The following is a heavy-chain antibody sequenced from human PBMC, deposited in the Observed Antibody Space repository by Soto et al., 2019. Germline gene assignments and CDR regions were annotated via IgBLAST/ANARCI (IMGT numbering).Heavy chain of an antibody. D-gene: IGHD3-3*01. J-gene: IGHJ4*02. CDR2: INHSGST. CDR1: GGSLSGYY. CDR3: ARGRGYDFWSGYYKSPSNDY. V-gene: IGHV4-34*01. Sequence: SETLSLTCAVYGGSLSGYYWSWIRQPPGKGLEWIGEINHSGSTNYNPSLKSRVTISVDTSKNQFSLKLSSVTAADTAVYYCARGRGYDFWSGYYKSPSNDYWGQGTLVTVSS.